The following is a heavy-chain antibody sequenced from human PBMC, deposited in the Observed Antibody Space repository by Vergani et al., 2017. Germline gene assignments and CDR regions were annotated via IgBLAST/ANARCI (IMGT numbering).Heavy chain of an antibody. Sequence: QVQLQESGPGLVKPSQTLTLTCTVSGGSIRSGDYYWSWIRQHPGKGLEWIGYISYSGSTYYNPSLKSRGTISVDTSKNQFSLKLSSVTAADTAVYYGARIIMVTFGGVIVTPTWFDPWGQGTLVTVSS. J-gene: IGHJ5*02. D-gene: IGHD3-16*02. CDR3: ARIIMVTFGGVIVTPTWFDP. V-gene: IGHV4-31*03. CDR1: GGSIRSGDYY. CDR2: ISYSGST.